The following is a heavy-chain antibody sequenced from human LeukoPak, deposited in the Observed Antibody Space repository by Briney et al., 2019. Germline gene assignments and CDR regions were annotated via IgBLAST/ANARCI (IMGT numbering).Heavy chain of an antibody. J-gene: IGHJ5*02. CDR3: ARSRGGGITVFGAPRPAFDP. CDR2: INSDGSEG. D-gene: IGHD3-3*01. V-gene: IGHV3-7*03. Sequence: GGSLRLSRAVSGFTFSGFWMSWSRQAPGKGLEWVASINSDGSEGYYADVVKGRFTISRDNAKNSLYLQINSLRAEDTAVYYCARSRGGGITVFGAPRPAFDPWGQGTLVTVSS. CDR1: GFTFSGFW.